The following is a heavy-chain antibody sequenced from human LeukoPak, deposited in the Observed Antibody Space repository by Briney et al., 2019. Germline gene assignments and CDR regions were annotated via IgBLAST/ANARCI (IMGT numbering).Heavy chain of an antibody. CDR2: INPSSGGT. V-gene: IGHV1-2*02. D-gene: IGHD3-10*01. Sequence: ASVRVSCKASGYNFNVYYINWVRQAPGQGLEWMGWINPSSGGTYYAQRFKGRVTMTRDTSVSTAYMELNSLTSDDTAVYLCARVLRGSSAFEIWGQGTMVTVSS. J-gene: IGHJ3*02. CDR1: GYNFNVYY. CDR3: ARVLRGSSAFEI.